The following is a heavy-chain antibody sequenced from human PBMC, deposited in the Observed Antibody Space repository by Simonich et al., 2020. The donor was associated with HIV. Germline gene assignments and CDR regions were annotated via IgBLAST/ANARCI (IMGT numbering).Heavy chain of an antibody. V-gene: IGHV4-39*07. J-gene: IGHJ3*02. CDR1: GGSISSSYYY. Sequence: QVQLQESGPGLVKPSETLSLTCTVSGGSISSSYYYWGWIRQFPGEGLEWIGEINRSGSTYSNPSLKSRMIVSVDMSKYQFSLKLNSVTAADTAVYYCARSADHHYESSGHYFDAFDIWGQGTMVTVSS. CDR3: ARSADHHYESSGHYFDAFDI. CDR2: INRSGST. D-gene: IGHD3-22*01.